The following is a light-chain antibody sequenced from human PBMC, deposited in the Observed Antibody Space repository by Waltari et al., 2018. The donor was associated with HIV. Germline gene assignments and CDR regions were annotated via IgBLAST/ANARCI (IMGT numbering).Light chain of an antibody. CDR2: EVS. Sequence: QSALTQPPSASGSPGQSVTISCTGTSSDVGSYNYVSWYQQHPGKAPKLMIYEVSKRPSGVPYRFPVSKSGNTASLTVAGLQAEEDADYYCSSYAGRNNLIFGGGTKLTVL. V-gene: IGLV2-8*01. CDR3: SSYAGRNNLI. J-gene: IGLJ2*01. CDR1: SSDVGSYNY.